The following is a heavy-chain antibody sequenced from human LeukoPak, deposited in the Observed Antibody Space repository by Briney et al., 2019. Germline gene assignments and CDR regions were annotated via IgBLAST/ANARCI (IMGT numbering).Heavy chain of an antibody. CDR2: IYYRGST. CDR1: GGSISSSSYY. Sequence: SETLSLTCTVSGGSISSSSYYWGWIRQPPGKGLEWIGSIYYRGSTYYNPSLKSRVTISVDTSKNQFSLKLSSVTAADTAVYYCARQITMVRGAYRNFDYWGQGTLVTVSS. CDR3: ARQITMVRGAYRNFDY. D-gene: IGHD3-10*01. J-gene: IGHJ4*02. V-gene: IGHV4-39*01.